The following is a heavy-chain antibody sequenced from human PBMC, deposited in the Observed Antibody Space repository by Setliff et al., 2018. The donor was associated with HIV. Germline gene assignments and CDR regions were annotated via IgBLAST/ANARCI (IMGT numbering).Heavy chain of an antibody. CDR2: IYTRGNT. J-gene: IGHJ6*03. V-gene: IGHV4-4*07. CDR3: ARDFMRWRKSGSGTLYYSYMDV. D-gene: IGHD3-10*01. Sequence: SETLSLTCSVSGASITSHNWSWIRQAAGKGLEWIGRIYTRGNTNYNPSLRSRVTMSVDTSKNQFSLKVTSVTAADTAMYYCARDFMRWRKSGSGTLYYSYMDVWGRGTTVTVSS. CDR1: GASITSHN.